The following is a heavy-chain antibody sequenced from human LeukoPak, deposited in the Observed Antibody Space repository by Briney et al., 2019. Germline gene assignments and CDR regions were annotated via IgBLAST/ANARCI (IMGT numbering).Heavy chain of an antibody. CDR3: ARAGQDPLDIVVVPAAKYFDY. CDR1: GGSFSGYY. J-gene: IGHJ4*02. CDR2: INHSGST. V-gene: IGHV4-34*01. D-gene: IGHD2-2*01. Sequence: PSETLSLTCAVYGGSFSGYYWSWIRQPPGKGLDWIGEINHSGSTNYNPSLKSRVTISVDTSKNQFSLKLSSVTAADTAVYYCARAGQDPLDIVVVPAAKYFDYWGQGTLVTVSS.